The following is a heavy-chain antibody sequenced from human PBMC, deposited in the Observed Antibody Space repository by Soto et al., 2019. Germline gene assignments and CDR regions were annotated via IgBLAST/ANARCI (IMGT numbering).Heavy chain of an antibody. CDR1: GFTVSSNY. J-gene: IGHJ6*03. CDR3: ARRDRYYYYMDV. CDR2: IYSGGST. Sequence: VQLVESGGGLVQPGGSLRLSCAASGFTVSSNYMSWVRQAPGKGLEWVSVIYSGGSTYYADSVKGRFTISRDNSKNTLYLQMNSLRAEDTAVYYCARRDRYYYYMDVWGKGTTVTVSS. V-gene: IGHV3-66*01.